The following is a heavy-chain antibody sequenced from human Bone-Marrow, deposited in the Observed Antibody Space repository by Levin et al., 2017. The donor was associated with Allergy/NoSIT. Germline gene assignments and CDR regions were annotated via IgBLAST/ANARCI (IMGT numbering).Heavy chain of an antibody. CDR3: GRKTGYSSGWAAY. D-gene: IGHD6-19*01. Sequence: SCTTSGFTFGDYGMSWFRQAPGKGLEWVGFIRSKAYGGTIEYAASVKGRFTISRDDSKSIAYLQMNSLKSEDTAVYYCGRKTGYSSGWAAYWGQGTLVTVSS. CDR2: IRSKAYGGTI. CDR1: GFTFGDYG. V-gene: IGHV3-49*03. J-gene: IGHJ4*02.